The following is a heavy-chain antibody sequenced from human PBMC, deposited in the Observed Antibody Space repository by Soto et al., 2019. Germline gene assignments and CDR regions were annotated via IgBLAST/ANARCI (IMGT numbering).Heavy chain of an antibody. D-gene: IGHD5-18*01. CDR3: ARSGRGYSYGSGWYFDL. CDR2: IIPIFGTA. V-gene: IGHV1-69*12. Sequence: QVQLVQSGAEVKKPGSSVKVSCKASGGTFSSYAISWVRQAPGQGLEWMGGIIPIFGTANYAQKFQGRVTITADESTSRAYMELRSLRSEDTAGYYCARSGRGYSYGSGWYFDLWGRGTLVTVSS. J-gene: IGHJ2*01. CDR1: GGTFSSYA.